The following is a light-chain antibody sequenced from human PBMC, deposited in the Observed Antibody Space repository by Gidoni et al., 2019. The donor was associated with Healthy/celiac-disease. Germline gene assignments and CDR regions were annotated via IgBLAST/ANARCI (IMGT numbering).Light chain of an antibody. V-gene: IGKV1-39*01. CDR3: QQSYSTSVT. CDR2: AAS. Sequence: DIQMPQSPSSRSASVGDRVTITCRASQSISSYLTWQQQKPGKAPKLLIYAASSLQSGVPSRFSSSGSRTDFTLTISSLQPEDFATYYWQQSYSTSVTFGPGTKVDIK. CDR1: QSISSY. J-gene: IGKJ3*01.